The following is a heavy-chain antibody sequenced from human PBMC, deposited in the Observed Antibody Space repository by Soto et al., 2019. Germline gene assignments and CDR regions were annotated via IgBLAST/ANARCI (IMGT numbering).Heavy chain of an antibody. CDR1: GGTFSSYA. Sequence: QVQLVQSGAEVKKPGSSVKVSCKAPGGTFSSYAISWVRQAPGQGLEWMGGIIPIFGTAKYAQKFNGRVTIPADESTSKGYMELSSLRSEDTAVYYCARSQGGSSSLDIYYYYYYGMDVWGQGTTVTVSS. CDR2: IIPIFGTA. J-gene: IGHJ6*02. CDR3: ARSQGGSSSLDIYYYYYYGMDV. D-gene: IGHD2-15*01. V-gene: IGHV1-69*01.